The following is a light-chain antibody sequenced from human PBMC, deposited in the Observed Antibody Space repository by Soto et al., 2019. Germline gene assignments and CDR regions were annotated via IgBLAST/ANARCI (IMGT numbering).Light chain of an antibody. CDR1: QSVSSD. Sequence: EIVMTQSPATLSVSPGERATLSCRASQSVSSDLVWYQQKAGQAPRLLIYDTSTRATGIPARFSGSGSGTEFTLTISSLQSEDSAGYHCQQYNKWPLTFGGGTKVEIK. V-gene: IGKV3-15*01. CDR3: QQYNKWPLT. J-gene: IGKJ4*01. CDR2: DTS.